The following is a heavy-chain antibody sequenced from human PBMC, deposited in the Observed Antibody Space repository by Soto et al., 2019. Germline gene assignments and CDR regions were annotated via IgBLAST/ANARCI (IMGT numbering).Heavy chain of an antibody. CDR1: GYSFTSLD. V-gene: IGHV1-8*01. Sequence: RASVKVSCKASGYSFTSLDINWVRQTAGQGLEWMGWMQPSTGRTGYAQKFQGRVTMTRDTSINTAYMELTTLTSDDTAFYYCARGVCVGVDYWGQGTLVTVSS. CDR2: MQPSTGRT. CDR3: ARGVCVGVDY. D-gene: IGHD1-26*01. J-gene: IGHJ4*02.